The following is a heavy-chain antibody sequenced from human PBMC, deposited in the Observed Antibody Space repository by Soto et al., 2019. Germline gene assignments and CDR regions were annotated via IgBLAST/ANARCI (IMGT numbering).Heavy chain of an antibody. J-gene: IGHJ4*02. CDR3: AKVHHYYDSSGYDFDY. Sequence: GGSLRLSCAASGFTFSSYGMHWVRQAPGKGLEWVAVISYDGSNKYCADSVKGRFTISRDNSKNTLYLQMNNLRAEDTAVYYCAKVHHYYDSSGYDFDYWGQGTLVTVSS. CDR2: ISYDGSNK. V-gene: IGHV3-30*18. D-gene: IGHD3-22*01. CDR1: GFTFSSYG.